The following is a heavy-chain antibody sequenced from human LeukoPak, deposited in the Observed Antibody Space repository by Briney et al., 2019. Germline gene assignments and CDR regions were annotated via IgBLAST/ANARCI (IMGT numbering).Heavy chain of an antibody. D-gene: IGHD3-3*01. CDR3: ARLRDYDFWSGYLYYFDY. CDR2: INHSGST. Sequence: SETLSLTCAVYGGSFSGYYWSWIRQPPGKGLEWIGEINHSGSTNYNPSLKSRVTISVDTSKNQFSLKLSSVTAADTAVYYCARLRDYDFWSGYLYYFDYWGQGTLVTVSS. CDR1: GGSFSGYY. J-gene: IGHJ4*02. V-gene: IGHV4-34*01.